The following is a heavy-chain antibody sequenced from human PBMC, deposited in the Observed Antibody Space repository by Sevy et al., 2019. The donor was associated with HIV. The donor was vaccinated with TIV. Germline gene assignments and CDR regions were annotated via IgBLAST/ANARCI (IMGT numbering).Heavy chain of an antibody. CDR1: GGSFSGYY. Sequence: SETLSLTCAVYGGSFSGYYWSWIRQPPGKGLEWIGEINHSGGTNYNPSLKSRVTISGDTSKNQLSLNLNSVTAADTAVYYCARHCTGSSCSHAFDIWGQGTMVTVSS. CDR2: INHSGGT. V-gene: IGHV4-34*01. D-gene: IGHD2-15*01. J-gene: IGHJ3*02. CDR3: ARHCTGSSCSHAFDI.